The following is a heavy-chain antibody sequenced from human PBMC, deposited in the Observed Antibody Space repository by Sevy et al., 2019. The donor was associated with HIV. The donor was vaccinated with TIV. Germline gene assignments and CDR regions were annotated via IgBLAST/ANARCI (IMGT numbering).Heavy chain of an antibody. V-gene: IGHV1-2*02. Sequence: ASVKVSCKDSGYTFTSYYMHWVRQAPGQGLEWMGWINPNSGGRNYAQMFQGRVTMTRDTSISTAYMELSRLRSDDTAVYYCARDQEVARRHYYYYGMDVWGQGTTVTVSS. CDR3: ARDQEVARRHYYYYGMDV. CDR1: GYTFTSYY. D-gene: IGHD2-15*01. J-gene: IGHJ6*02. CDR2: INPNSGGR.